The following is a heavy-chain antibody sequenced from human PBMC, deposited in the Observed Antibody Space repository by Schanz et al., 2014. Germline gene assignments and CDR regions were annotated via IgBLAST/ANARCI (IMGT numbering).Heavy chain of an antibody. CDR3: ARDLISSGWYG. J-gene: IGHJ4*02. Sequence: QVYLVESGGDLVKPGGSLRLSCAASGFTFSDYYMAWIRQAPGKGLEWVSHISGSSIHKNYADSVKGRFSISRDNGETSVYLQMNSLRVEDTAVYYCARDLISSGWYGWGQGTLVTVSS. CDR2: ISGSSIHK. V-gene: IGHV3-11*05. CDR1: GFTFSDYY. D-gene: IGHD6-19*01.